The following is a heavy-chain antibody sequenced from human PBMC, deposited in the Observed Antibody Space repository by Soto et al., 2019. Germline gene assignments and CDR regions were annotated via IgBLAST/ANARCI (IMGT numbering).Heavy chain of an antibody. V-gene: IGHV1-2*04. D-gene: IGHD2-21*01. J-gene: IGHJ3*02. CDR3: ARDHSGGYDAFDI. Sequence: ASVKVSCKASGYTFTGYYMHWVRQAPGQGLEWMGWINPNSGGTNYAQKFQGWVTMTRDTSISTAYMELSRLRSDDTAVYYCARDHSGGYDAFDIWGQGTMVTVS. CDR1: GYTFTGYY. CDR2: INPNSGGT.